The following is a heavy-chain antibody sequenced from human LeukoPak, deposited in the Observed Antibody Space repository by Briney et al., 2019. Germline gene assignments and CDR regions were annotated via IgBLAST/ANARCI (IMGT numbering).Heavy chain of an antibody. J-gene: IGHJ4*02. V-gene: IGHV3-7*01. D-gene: IGHD3-22*01. CDR3: ARAHYYDSSGYYYQLDY. Sequence: PGGSLRLSCAASGFTFSSYWMSWVRQAPGKGLEWVANIKQDGSEKYHVDSVKGRFTISRDNAKNSLYLQMNSLRAEDTAVYYCARAHYYDSSGYYYQLDYWGQGTLVTVSS. CDR2: IKQDGSEK. CDR1: GFTFSSYW.